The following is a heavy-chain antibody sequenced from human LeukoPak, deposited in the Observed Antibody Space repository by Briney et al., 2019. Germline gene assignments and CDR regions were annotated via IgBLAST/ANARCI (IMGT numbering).Heavy chain of an antibody. CDR2: ISSGGAST. V-gene: IGHV3-23*01. J-gene: IGHJ6*03. CDR3: ARTFGGIVVVPAYYYMDV. D-gene: IGHD2-2*01. Sequence: GGSLRLSCAASGLTFSSYGMSWVRQAPGKGLEWVSTISSGGASTSYADSVKGRFTISRDNSKNTLYLQMNSLRAEDTAVYYCARTFGGIVVVPAYYYMDVWGKGTTVTVSS. CDR1: GLTFSSYG.